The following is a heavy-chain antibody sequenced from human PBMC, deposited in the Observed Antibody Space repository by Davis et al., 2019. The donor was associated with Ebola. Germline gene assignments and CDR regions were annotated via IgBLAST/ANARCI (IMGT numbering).Heavy chain of an antibody. CDR2: INHSGST. CDR1: GGSISSYY. Sequence: SETLSLTCTVSGGSISSYYWSWIRQPPGKGLEWIGEINHSGSTNYNPSLKSRVTISVDTSKNQFSLKLSSVTAADTAVYYCATGWNFDYWGQGTLVTVSS. J-gene: IGHJ4*02. D-gene: IGHD6-19*01. V-gene: IGHV4-34*01. CDR3: ATGWNFDY.